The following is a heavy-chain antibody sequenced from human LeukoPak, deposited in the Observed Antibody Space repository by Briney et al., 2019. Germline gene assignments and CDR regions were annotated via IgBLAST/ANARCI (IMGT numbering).Heavy chain of an antibody. D-gene: IGHD3-10*01. V-gene: IGHV4-38-2*02. Sequence: PGGSLRLSCSASGFTFSSYSMNWVRQAPGKGLEWIGSIYHSGSSLYNPSLKSRVTISVDTSKNQFSLKLISMTAADTAVYYCARVYGSGVWDGYFDYWGQGTLVTVSS. J-gene: IGHJ4*02. CDR1: GFTFSSYS. CDR3: ARVYGSGVWDGYFDY. CDR2: IYHSGSS.